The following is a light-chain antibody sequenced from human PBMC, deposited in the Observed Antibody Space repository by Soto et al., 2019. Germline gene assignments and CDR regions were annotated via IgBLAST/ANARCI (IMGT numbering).Light chain of an antibody. V-gene: IGKV1-39*01. Sequence: IQMTQSPSSLSASCGDRVTITCRTSQSIDNYLNWYQQKHGKAPKXLMFAASTLQSGVPSRFSGSFYETDFNLTISSLQTEDLATYYCQQSYTTLFTFGPGTKVDIK. CDR1: QSIDNY. CDR3: QQSYTTLFT. J-gene: IGKJ3*01. CDR2: AAS.